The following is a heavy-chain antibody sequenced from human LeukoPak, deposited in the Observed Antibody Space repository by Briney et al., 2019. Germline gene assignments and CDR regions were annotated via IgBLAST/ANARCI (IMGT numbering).Heavy chain of an antibody. V-gene: IGHV3-7*01. CDR3: ARDSKSVPSSTSCSFFDY. CDR1: GFTFSRYW. D-gene: IGHD2-2*01. J-gene: IGHJ4*02. Sequence: GGSLRLSCAASGFTFSRYWMSWVRQAPGKGLEWVANINQDGSEKYYVDSVKGRFTISRDNVKNSLYLEMNSPRAGDTAVYYCARDSKSVPSSTSCSFFDYWGQGTLVTVSS. CDR2: INQDGSEK.